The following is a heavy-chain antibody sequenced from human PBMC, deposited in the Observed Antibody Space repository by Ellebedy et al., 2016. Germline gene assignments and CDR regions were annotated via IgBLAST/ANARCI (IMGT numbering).Heavy chain of an antibody. CDR3: AREVSSGWYYFDN. CDR2: IWADGSHT. D-gene: IGHD6-19*01. V-gene: IGHV3-33*01. CDR1: GFSFSGHG. J-gene: IGHJ4*02. Sequence: GGSLRLSXAASGFSFSGHGMHWVRQAPGKGLEWVASIWADGSHTYYPDSVKGRFTISRDNSKNTLYLQMNSLRAEDTAVYFCAREVSSGWYYFDNWGQGTLVTVSS.